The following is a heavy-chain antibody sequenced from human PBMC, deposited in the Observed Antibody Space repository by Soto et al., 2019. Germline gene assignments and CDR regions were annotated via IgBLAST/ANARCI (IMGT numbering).Heavy chain of an antibody. CDR3: ARAMRWSEPYGDGYYCDY. CDR1: GYTFTRYP. V-gene: IGHV1-3*04. CDR2: INTGNGNT. J-gene: IGHJ4*02. Sequence: QVQLVQSGAEVKKPGASVKVSCKASGYTFTRYPIHWVRQAPGQRLEWMGWINTGNGNTKYSQKYQGRVTISRDTSANTAYMELGSLRSEDTAVYSCARAMRWSEPYGDGYYCDYWGQGTLGTVSS. D-gene: IGHD4-17*01.